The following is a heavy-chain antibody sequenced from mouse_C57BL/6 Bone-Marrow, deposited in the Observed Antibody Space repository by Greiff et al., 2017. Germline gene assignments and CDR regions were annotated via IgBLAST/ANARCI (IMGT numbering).Heavy chain of an antibody. Sequence: QVQLQQSGAELVKPGASVKLSCKASGYIFTEYTIHWVKQRSGQGLEWIGWFYPGSGSIKYNERFKDKATLTADKSSNTVYMELSRLTSEDSGVYFWDRHERYYDYEGYFDYWGQGTTLTVSS. CDR3: DRHERYYDYEGYFDY. D-gene: IGHD2-4*01. CDR1: GYIFTEYT. J-gene: IGHJ2*01. CDR2: FYPGSGSI. V-gene: IGHV1-62-2*01.